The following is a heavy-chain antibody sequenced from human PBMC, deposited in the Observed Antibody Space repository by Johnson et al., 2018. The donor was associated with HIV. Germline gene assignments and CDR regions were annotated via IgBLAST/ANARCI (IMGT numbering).Heavy chain of an antibody. D-gene: IGHD5-12*01. CDR3: ARSSRYSAYDSDAFDI. J-gene: IGHJ3*02. CDR2: ISSIGGST. CDR1: GFTFSSFA. V-gene: IGHV3-23*04. Sequence: VQLVESGGGLVQPGGSLRLSCAASGFTFSSFAMSWVRQAPGTGLEWVSGISSIGGSTYSADSVQGRFTLARDNSNNTLYLKMNSLRCDDTAVYYCARSSRYSAYDSDAFDIWGQGTMVTVSS.